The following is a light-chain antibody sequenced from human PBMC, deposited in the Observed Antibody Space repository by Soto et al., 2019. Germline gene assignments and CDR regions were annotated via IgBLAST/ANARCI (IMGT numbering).Light chain of an antibody. CDR3: QQCNMWPPA. J-gene: IGKJ1*01. V-gene: IGKV3-15*01. Sequence: IVMTQSPVTLSVSPGERATLSCRASQSVNSGLAWYQQKPGQAPRLLIYGASTRAAGIPARFSGSGSGTEFTPPISSLQSEEFALDYCQQCNMWPPAFGQGTKVEI. CDR1: QSVNSG. CDR2: GAS.